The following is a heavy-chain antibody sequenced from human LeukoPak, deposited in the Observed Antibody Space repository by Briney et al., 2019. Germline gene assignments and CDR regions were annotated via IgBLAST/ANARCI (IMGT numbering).Heavy chain of an antibody. CDR2: ISAYNENT. CDR3: ARVPYCSGTVFDP. Sequence: ASVKVSCKASGYTFTSYGISWVRQAPGQGLEWMECISAYNENTNYAQRLQGRVTMNTNTSTSTGYMELRSLRSDGTAVYYCARVPYCSGTVFDPWGQGPLVTVSS. D-gene: IGHD3-10*01. CDR1: GYTFTSYG. J-gene: IGHJ5*02. V-gene: IGHV1-18*01.